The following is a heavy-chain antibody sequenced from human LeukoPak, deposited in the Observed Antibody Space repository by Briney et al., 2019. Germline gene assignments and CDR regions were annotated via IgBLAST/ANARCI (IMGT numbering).Heavy chain of an antibody. CDR2: ISSSSTYI. CDR1: GFTFSSYN. CDR3: ARVFLWFGEALDYGMDV. V-gene: IGHV3-21*01. D-gene: IGHD3-10*01. Sequence: GGSLRLSCAASGFTFSSYNMNWVRQAPGKGLEWVSFISSSSTYIYNADSVKGRFTISRDNAKNSLYLQMNSLRVEDTAVYYCARVFLWFGEALDYGMDVWGQGTTVTVSS. J-gene: IGHJ6*02.